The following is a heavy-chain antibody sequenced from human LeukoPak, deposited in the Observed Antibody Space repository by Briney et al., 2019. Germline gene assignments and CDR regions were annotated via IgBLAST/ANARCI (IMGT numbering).Heavy chain of an antibody. V-gene: IGHV1-46*01. CDR1: GYTFATYY. CDR3: ARVLAYCTDSSCPGMDG. CDR2: IDPNYGFA. J-gene: IGHJ6*02. Sequence: GASVKVSCKASGYTFATYYLNWVRQAPGRGLEWMGKIDPNYGFAYYAQKFQGRVTMTRDTSTSTVYMEVNSLTSDDTAVYYCARVLAYCTDSSCPGMDGWGQGTTVTVSS. D-gene: IGHD2-8*02.